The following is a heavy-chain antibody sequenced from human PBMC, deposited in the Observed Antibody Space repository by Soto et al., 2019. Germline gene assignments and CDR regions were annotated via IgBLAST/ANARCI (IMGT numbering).Heavy chain of an antibody. Sequence: SETLSLTCTVSGGSISSGGYYWSWIRQHPGKGLEWIGYIYYSGSTYYNPSLKSRVTISVDTSKNQFSLKLSSVTAADTAVYYCASGAEDDYGSGSSWGQGTLVTVSS. CDR3: ASGAEDDYGSGSS. J-gene: IGHJ5*02. CDR1: GGSISSGGYY. D-gene: IGHD3-10*01. V-gene: IGHV4-31*03. CDR2: IYYSGST.